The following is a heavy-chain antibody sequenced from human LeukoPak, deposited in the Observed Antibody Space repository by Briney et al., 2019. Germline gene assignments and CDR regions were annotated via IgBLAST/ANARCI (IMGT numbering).Heavy chain of an antibody. CDR2: ISGRGGST. CDR1: GFTFRTFA. CDR3: AREYSSSSETLRY. D-gene: IGHD6-6*01. J-gene: IGHJ4*02. Sequence: GGSLRLSCAASGFTFRTFAMSGVRQAPGKGLAWVSGISGRGGSTYYADSVKGRFTISRDNSKNTLYLQMNSLRAEDTAVYYCAREYSSSSETLRYWGQGTLVTVSS. V-gene: IGHV3-23*01.